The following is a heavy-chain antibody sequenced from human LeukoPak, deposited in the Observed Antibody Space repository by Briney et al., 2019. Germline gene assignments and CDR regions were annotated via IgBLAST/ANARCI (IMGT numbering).Heavy chain of an antibody. D-gene: IGHD1-26*01. CDR2: IYSGGST. V-gene: IGHV3-66*01. CDR1: GFTVSSNY. Sequence: GGSLRLSCAASGFTVSSNYMSWVRQAPGKGLEWVSVIYSGGSTYYADSVKGRFAISRDNSKNTLYLQMNSLRAEDTAVYYCARVAYYYFDYWGQGTLVTVSS. J-gene: IGHJ4*01. CDR3: ARVAYYYFDY.